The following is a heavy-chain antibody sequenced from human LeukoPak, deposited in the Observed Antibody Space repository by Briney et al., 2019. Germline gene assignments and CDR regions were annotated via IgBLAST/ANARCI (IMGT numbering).Heavy chain of an antibody. V-gene: IGHV4-59*11. J-gene: IGHJ4*02. CDR2: IYDSGAT. D-gene: IGHD5-18*01. CDR1: GSMSNHF. CDR3: ASSGYSYGSYYFDY. Sequence: PSETLSLTCTVFGSMSNHFWSWIRQPPGKGLEWIGYIYDSGATDYNPSLKSRVTISVDTSKSQFSLKLSSVTAADTAVYYCASSGYSYGSYYFDYWGQGTLVTVSS.